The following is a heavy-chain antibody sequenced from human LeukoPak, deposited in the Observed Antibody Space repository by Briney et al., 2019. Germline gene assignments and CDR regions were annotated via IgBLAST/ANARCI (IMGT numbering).Heavy chain of an antibody. J-gene: IGHJ6*03. CDR2: ISSIGSTI. V-gene: IGHV3-11*04. CDR1: GFTFSDYY. CDR3: ARETAYGDLYDYSYYMDV. Sequence: GGSLRLSCAASGFTFSDYYMSWIRQAPGKGLEWVSYISSIGSTIYYADSVKGRFTISSDNAKNSLYLQMNSLRAEDTAVYYCARETAYGDLYDYSYYMDVWGKGTTVTVSS. D-gene: IGHD4-17*01.